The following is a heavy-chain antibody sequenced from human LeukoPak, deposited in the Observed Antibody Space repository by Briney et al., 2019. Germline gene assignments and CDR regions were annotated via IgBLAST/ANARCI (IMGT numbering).Heavy chain of an antibody. J-gene: IGHJ4*02. V-gene: IGHV3-23*01. CDR1: GFTFSSYG. Sequence: GGSLRLSCAASGFTFSSYGMNWVRQAPGKGLEWVSAISGSGGTTYYADSVKGRFTISRDNSKNTLYLQMNSLRAADTALYYCAKPAKTDYADYWGQGTLVTVSS. D-gene: IGHD1-14*01. CDR2: ISGSGGTT. CDR3: AKPAKTDYADY.